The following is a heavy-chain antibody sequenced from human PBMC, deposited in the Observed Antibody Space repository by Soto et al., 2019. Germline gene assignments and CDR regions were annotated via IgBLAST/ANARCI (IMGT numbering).Heavy chain of an antibody. D-gene: IGHD6-13*01. Sequence: QVQLVESGGGVVQPGRSLRLSCAASGFTFSSYGMHWVRQAPGKGLEWVAVIWYDGSNKYYADSVKGRFTISRDNSKNTLDLQMNSLRAEDTAVYYCARTIAAAGIFDYWGQGTLVTVSS. V-gene: IGHV3-33*01. J-gene: IGHJ4*02. CDR2: IWYDGSNK. CDR1: GFTFSSYG. CDR3: ARTIAAAGIFDY.